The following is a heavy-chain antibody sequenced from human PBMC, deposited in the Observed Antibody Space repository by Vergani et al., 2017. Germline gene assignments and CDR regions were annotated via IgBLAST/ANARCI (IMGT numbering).Heavy chain of an antibody. Sequence: EVQLVESGGGLVKTGGSLRLSCAASEFTFSTYSMNWVRQAPGKGPEWGSSRSIGRTYTFYAYSVKARFTISGDNAKSTLYLHMSSLRAEDTAIYYCARDGGKVGYRRHNYLEFWLQGALVTVSS. D-gene: IGHD6-25*01. CDR2: RSIGRTYT. CDR1: EFTFSTYS. J-gene: IGHJ4*02. CDR3: ARDGGKVGYRRHNYLEF. V-gene: IGHV3-21*06.